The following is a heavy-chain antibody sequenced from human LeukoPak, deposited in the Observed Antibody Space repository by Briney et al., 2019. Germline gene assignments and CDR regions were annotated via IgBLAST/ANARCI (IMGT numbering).Heavy chain of an antibody. Sequence: PGGSLRLSCAASGFTFSSYAMHWVRQAPGKGLEWVAVISYDGSNKYYADSVKGRFTISRDNSKNTLYLQMNSLRAEDTAVYYCASGPPNWEQLTDYWGQGTLVTVSS. CDR3: ASGPPNWEQLTDY. J-gene: IGHJ4*02. V-gene: IGHV3-30-3*01. D-gene: IGHD1-26*01. CDR2: ISYDGSNK. CDR1: GFTFSSYA.